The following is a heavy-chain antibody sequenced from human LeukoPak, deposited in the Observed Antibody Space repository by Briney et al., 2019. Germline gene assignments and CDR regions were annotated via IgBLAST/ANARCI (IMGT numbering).Heavy chain of an antibody. CDR3: ARGQYSSSWIPDY. CDR2: IWYDGSNK. CDR1: GFTFSSYG. D-gene: IGHD6-13*01. Sequence: GGSLILSCAASGFTFSSYGMHWVRQAPGKGLEWVAVIWYDGSNKYYADSVKGRFTISRDNSKNTLYLQMNSLRAEDTAVYYSARGQYSSSWIPDYWGQGTLVTVSS. V-gene: IGHV3-33*01. J-gene: IGHJ4*02.